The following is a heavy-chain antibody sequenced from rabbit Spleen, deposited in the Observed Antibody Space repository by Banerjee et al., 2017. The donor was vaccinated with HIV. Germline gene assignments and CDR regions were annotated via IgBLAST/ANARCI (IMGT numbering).Heavy chain of an antibody. D-gene: IGHD4-1*01. CDR1: GFSFSSSYY. CDR2: IDPIFGTT. V-gene: IGHV1S40*01. J-gene: IGHJ2*01. CDR3: ARDRGSGWGDAIDP. Sequence: QSLEESGGGLVQPEGSLTLTCTASGFSFSSSYYMCWVRQAPGKGLEWIGYIDPIFGTTSYASWVNGRFTISSDNAQNTVDLQMNSLTAADTATYFCARDRGSGWGDAIDPWGQGTLVTVS.